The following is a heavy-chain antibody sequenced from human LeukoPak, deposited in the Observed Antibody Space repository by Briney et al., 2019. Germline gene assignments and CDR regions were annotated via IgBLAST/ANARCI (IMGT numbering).Heavy chain of an antibody. CDR1: GFTFSSYG. Sequence: PGGSLRLSCAASGFTFSSYGMHWVRQAPGKGLEWVAVISYDGSNKYYADSVKGRFTISRDNYKNTLYLQMNSLRAEDTAVYYCARSSEGRYYYDSSGFSYYYYYMDVWGKGTTVTISS. D-gene: IGHD3-22*01. CDR2: ISYDGSNK. J-gene: IGHJ6*03. V-gene: IGHV3-30*03. CDR3: ARSSEGRYYYDSSGFSYYYYYMDV.